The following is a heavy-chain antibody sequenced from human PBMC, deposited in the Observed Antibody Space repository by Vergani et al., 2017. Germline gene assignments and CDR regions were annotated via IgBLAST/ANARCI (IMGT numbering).Heavy chain of an antibody. D-gene: IGHD3-10*01. Sequence: QVQLAESGGGRVQPGRSLRLSCAASGFSFSSHAIHWVRQAPGKGLEWVAVISNDGSKKYYAYSVKGRFTISRDNSKNTLDLQMNSLRTQDTAVYYCAKAGSVTSGSLQYNFYMGVWVKGTTVTVS. CDR1: GFSFSSHA. CDR3: AKAGSVTSGSLQYNFYMGV. CDR2: ISNDGSKK. J-gene: IGHJ6*03. V-gene: IGHV3-30*18.